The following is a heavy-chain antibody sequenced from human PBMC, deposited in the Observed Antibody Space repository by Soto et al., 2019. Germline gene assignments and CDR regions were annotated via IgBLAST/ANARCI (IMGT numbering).Heavy chain of an antibody. J-gene: IGHJ5*02. D-gene: IGHD3-3*01. V-gene: IGHV1-8*01. Sequence: ASVKVSCKASGYTFTSYDINWVRQATGQGLEWMGWMNPNSGNTGYAQKFQGRVTMTTDTSTSTAYMELRSLRSDDTAVYYCARLIPLDMTYYDFWSGPSGWFDPWGQGTLVTVSS. CDR3: ARLIPLDMTYYDFWSGPSGWFDP. CDR2: MNPNSGNT. CDR1: GYTFTSYD.